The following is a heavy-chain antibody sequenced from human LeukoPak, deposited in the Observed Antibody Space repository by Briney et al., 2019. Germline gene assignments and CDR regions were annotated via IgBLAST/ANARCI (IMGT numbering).Heavy chain of an antibody. CDR3: ASRAYSGTLLYFDY. V-gene: IGHV3-66*01. CDR1: GFIVSTNY. D-gene: IGHD6-13*01. CDR2: IYSDGRT. Sequence: GGSLRLSCAASGFIVSTNYLSWVRQAPGKGLEWVSVIYSDGRTYYADSVKGRFTISRDNSKNTLYLQMNSLGVEDTAVYYCASRAYSGTLLYFDYWGQGTLVTVSS. J-gene: IGHJ4*02.